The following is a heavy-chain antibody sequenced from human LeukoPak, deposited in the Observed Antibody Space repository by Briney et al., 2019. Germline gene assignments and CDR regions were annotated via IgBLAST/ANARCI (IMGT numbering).Heavy chain of an antibody. CDR1: GVYITNGLYF. J-gene: IGHJ6*03. V-gene: IGHV4-61*01. D-gene: IGHD4-17*01. CDR2: IYYSGST. CDR3: AREDRVRGDTPYYYYYYMDV. Sequence: PSQTLSLTCTVSGVYITNGLYFWNWIRQPPGKGLEWIGYIYYSGSTNYNPSLKSRVTISVDTSKNQFSLKLSSVTAADTAVYYCAREDRVRGDTPYYYYYYMDVWGKGTTVTVSS.